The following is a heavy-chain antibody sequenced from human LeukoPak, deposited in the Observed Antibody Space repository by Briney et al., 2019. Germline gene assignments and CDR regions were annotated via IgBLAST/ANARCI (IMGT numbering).Heavy chain of an antibody. CDR2: TYYRSKWHY. V-gene: IGHV6-1*01. D-gene: IGHD4-17*01. CDR3: ARDGGNGDMGIRYFDY. J-gene: IGHJ4*02. CDR1: GDSISNKNTA. Sequence: SQTLSLTCGISGDSISNKNTAWNWIRQSPSRGLEWLGRTYYRSKWHYGYAVSVKSRITINPDTSKNQFSLKLSSVTATDTAVYYCARDGGNGDMGIRYFDYWGQGTLVTVSS.